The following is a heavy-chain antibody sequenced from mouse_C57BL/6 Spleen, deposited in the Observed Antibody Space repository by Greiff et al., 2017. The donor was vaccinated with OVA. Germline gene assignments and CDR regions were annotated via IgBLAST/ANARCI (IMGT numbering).Heavy chain of an antibody. D-gene: IGHD1-1*01. CDR1: GYTFTSYW. V-gene: IGHV1-53*01. CDR2: INPSNGGT. Sequence: QVQLKQPGTELVKPGASVKLSCKASGYTFTSYWMHWVKQRPGQGLEWIGNINPSNGGTNYNEKFKSKATLTVDKSSSTAYMQLSSLTSEDSAVYYWAIITTVVVRDYWGQGTTLTVSS. J-gene: IGHJ2*01. CDR3: AIITTVVVRDY.